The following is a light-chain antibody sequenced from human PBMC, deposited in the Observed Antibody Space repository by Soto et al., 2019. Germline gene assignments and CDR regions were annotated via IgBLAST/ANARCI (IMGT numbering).Light chain of an antibody. Sequence: EIVLTQSPATLSLSPGERATLSCRASQSVSSYLAWFQQKPGQAPRLLIYDKSNRATGTPARFSGSGSGTDFTLTISSLEPEDFAVYYCQQRSNWLLTFGGGTKVDIK. CDR3: QQRSNWLLT. V-gene: IGKV3-11*01. CDR1: QSVSSY. J-gene: IGKJ4*01. CDR2: DKS.